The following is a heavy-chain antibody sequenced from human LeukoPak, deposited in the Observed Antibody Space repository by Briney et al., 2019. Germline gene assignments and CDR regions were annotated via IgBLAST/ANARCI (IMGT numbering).Heavy chain of an antibody. CDR1: GGSISSGSYY. CDR3: ARVVTGEANWFDP. D-gene: IGHD5-18*01. V-gene: IGHV4-61*02. Sequence: SQTLSLTCTVSGGSISSGSYYWSWIRQPAGKGLEWIGRIYTRGSTNYNPSLKSRVTISVDTSKNQFSLKLSSVTAADTAVYYCARVVTGEANWFDPWGQGTLVTVSS. CDR2: IYTRGST. J-gene: IGHJ5*02.